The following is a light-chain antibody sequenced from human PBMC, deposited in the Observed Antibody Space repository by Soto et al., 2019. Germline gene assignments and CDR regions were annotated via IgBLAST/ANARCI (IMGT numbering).Light chain of an antibody. V-gene: IGKV1-27*01. CDR2: AAS. CDR1: QGISNF. Sequence: DIQMTQSPSSLSASVGDRVTITCRASQGISNFLAWYQQKPGKVPKLLISAASTLQSGVPARFSGGGSGTAFTHTITSLKTEEDATYACQKYSSVITFGQGTRLEIK. J-gene: IGKJ5*01. CDR3: QKYSSVIT.